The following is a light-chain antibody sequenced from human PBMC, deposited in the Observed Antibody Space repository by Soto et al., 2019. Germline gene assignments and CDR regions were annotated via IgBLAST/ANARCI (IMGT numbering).Light chain of an antibody. CDR1: QSISSW. J-gene: IGKJ1*01. CDR2: KAS. Sequence: DIQMTQSPSTLSASVGDRVTITCRASQSISSWLAWYQQKPGKAPKLLIYKASSLESGVPSRFSGSGSGPEFTLTSSSLQPDDFATYYCQQYNSPWTFGQGTKVEIK. V-gene: IGKV1-5*03. CDR3: QQYNSPWT.